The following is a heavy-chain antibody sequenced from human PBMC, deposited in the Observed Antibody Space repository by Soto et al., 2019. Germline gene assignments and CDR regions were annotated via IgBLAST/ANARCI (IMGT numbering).Heavy chain of an antibody. CDR1: GGSISSYY. Sequence: SETLSLTCTVSGGSISSYYWSWIRQPPGKGLEWIGYIYYSGSTNYNPSLKSRVTISVDTSKNQFSLKLSSVTAADTAVYYCARRGGPYYYYYMDFWGKGTKVTVSS. CDR3: ARRGGPYYYYYMDF. CDR2: IYYSGST. D-gene: IGHD1-26*01. V-gene: IGHV4-59*08. J-gene: IGHJ6*03.